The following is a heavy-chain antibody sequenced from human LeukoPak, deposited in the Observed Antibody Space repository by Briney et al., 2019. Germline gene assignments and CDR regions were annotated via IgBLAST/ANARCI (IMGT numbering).Heavy chain of an antibody. Sequence: GGSLRLSCAASGFTFSSYGMHWVRQAPGKGLEWVAFILYDGSNKYYADSVKGRFTISRDNSKNTLFLQISSLRAEDTAVYYCAREYQIFGVVIVPRAFDIWGQGTMVTVSS. CDR3: AREYQIFGVVIVPRAFDI. CDR2: ILYDGSNK. CDR1: GFTFSSYG. V-gene: IGHV3-30*02. J-gene: IGHJ3*02. D-gene: IGHD3-3*01.